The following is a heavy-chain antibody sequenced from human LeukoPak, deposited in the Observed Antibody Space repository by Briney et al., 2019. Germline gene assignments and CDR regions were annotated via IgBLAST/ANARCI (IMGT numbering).Heavy chain of an antibody. D-gene: IGHD3-10*01. J-gene: IGHJ4*02. CDR2: INSDGSST. CDR3: ARGGYYYGSGSTDY. CDR1: GFTLSSYW. Sequence: GGSLRLSCAASGFTLSSYWMRWLRQAPEKGLVWVSRINSDGSSTSHADSVKGRFTISRDNAQNTLYLQMNSLRAEDTAVYYCARGGYYYGSGSTDYWGQGTLVTVSS. V-gene: IGHV3-74*01.